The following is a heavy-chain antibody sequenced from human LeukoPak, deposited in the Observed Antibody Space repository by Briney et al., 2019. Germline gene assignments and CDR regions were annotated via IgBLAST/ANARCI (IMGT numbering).Heavy chain of an antibody. D-gene: IGHD6-19*01. CDR2: INHSGST. J-gene: IGHJ4*02. CDR3: AISGWYTGPFDY. V-gene: IGHV4-34*01. Sequence: SETLSLTCAVYGGSFSGYYWSWIRQPPGKGLEWIGEINHSGSTNYNPSLKSRVTISVDTSKNQFSLKLSSVTAADTAAYYCAISGWYTGPFDYWGQGTLVTVSS. CDR1: GGSFSGYY.